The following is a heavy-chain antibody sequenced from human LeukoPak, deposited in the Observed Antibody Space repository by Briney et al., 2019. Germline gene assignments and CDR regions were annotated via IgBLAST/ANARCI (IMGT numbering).Heavy chain of an antibody. CDR1: GGTFSSYA. D-gene: IGHD2-2*01. CDR2: IIPIFGTA. J-gene: IGHJ3*02. CDR3: ATALNQLRVGHAFDI. V-gene: IGHV1-69*05. Sequence: SVKVSCKASGGTFSSYAISWVRQAPGQGLEWMGGIIPIFGTANYAQKFQGRVTITTDESTSTAYMELSSLRSEDTAVYYCATALNQLRVGHAFDIWGQGTMVTVSS.